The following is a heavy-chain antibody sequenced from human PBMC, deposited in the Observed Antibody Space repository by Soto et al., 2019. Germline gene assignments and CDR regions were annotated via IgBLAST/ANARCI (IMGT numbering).Heavy chain of an antibody. CDR1: GFTFNSNT. CDR3: AKARCSGNSCYVPDY. J-gene: IGHJ4*01. CDR2: SSGSGGSP. D-gene: IGHD2-15*01. Sequence: GGSRSLSCAASGFTFNSNTRAWARMAQGKGLEWVSSSSGSGGSPAYADSVQGRFTISRDNSRNTLSLQMNSLRAEDTATYYCAKARCSGNSCYVPDYWGHGSLVTVSS. V-gene: IGHV3-23*01.